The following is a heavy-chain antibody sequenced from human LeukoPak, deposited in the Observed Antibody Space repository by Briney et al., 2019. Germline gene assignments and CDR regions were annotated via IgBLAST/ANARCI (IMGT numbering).Heavy chain of an antibody. CDR2: NYPGDSDT. V-gene: IGHV5-51*01. CDR1: GYSFATYG. Sequence: GESLKISCKGSGYSFATYGSGGVRQMPGKGRDWMGINYPGDSDTTYSPSFQGQVTMSADQSISPAYLQWSSLKASDTAMYYCARRVSSSGFDAFDVWGQGTMVTVSS. D-gene: IGHD5-12*01. CDR3: ARRVSSSGFDAFDV. J-gene: IGHJ3*01.